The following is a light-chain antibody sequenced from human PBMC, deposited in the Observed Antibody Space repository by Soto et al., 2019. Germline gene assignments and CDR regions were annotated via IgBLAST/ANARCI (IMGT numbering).Light chain of an antibody. CDR2: KVS. Sequence: DVVMTQSPLSLPVTLGQPASISCRSSQSLVYSDGNTYLNWFHQRPGQSPRRLIYKVSNRDSGVPDRFSGSGSGTDFTLKISRREAEDVGVFYCMQGTYWSRLTFGGGTKVEIK. CDR1: QSLVYSDGNTY. V-gene: IGKV2-30*01. CDR3: MQGTYWSRLT. J-gene: IGKJ4*01.